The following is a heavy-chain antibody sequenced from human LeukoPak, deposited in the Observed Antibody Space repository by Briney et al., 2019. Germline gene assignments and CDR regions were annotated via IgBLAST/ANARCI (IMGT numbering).Heavy chain of an antibody. Sequence: SETLSLTCTVSGGSISSYYWSWIRQPPGKGLEWIGYIYYSGSTIYNPSLKSRVTISVDTSKNQFSLKLSSVTAADTAVYYCARHKTPHSSGYYLFDLWGRGTLVTGSS. D-gene: IGHD3-22*01. V-gene: IGHV4-59*08. CDR3: ARHKTPHSSGYYLFDL. CDR1: GGSISSYY. CDR2: IYYSGST. J-gene: IGHJ2*01.